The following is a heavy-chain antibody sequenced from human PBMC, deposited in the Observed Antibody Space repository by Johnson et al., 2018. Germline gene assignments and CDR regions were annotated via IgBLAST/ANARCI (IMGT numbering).Heavy chain of an antibody. J-gene: IGHJ6*02. Sequence: QVQLVESGAEVKKPGASVKVSCKASGYTFTSYYMHWVRQAPGQGLEWMGIINPSGGSTSYAQKFQGRVIMTRDTSTGTVYMELSSLRSEDTAVYYCVREIYGMDVWGQGTTVTVSS. V-gene: IGHV1-46*01. CDR1: GYTFTSYY. CDR3: VREIYGMDV. CDR2: INPSGGST.